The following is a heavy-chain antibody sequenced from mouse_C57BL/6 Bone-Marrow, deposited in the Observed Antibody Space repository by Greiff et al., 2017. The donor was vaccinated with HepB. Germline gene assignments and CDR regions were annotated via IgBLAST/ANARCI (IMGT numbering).Heavy chain of an antibody. V-gene: IGHV1-82*01. J-gene: IGHJ3*01. Sequence: VQGVESGPELVKPGASVKISCKASGYAFSSSWMNWVKQRPGKGLAWIGRIYPGDGDTNYNGKFKGKATLTADKSSSTAYMQLSSLTSEDSAVYFCARTYDYDGWAWFAYWGQGTLVTVSA. CDR3: ARTYDYDGWAWFAY. CDR2: IYPGDGDT. D-gene: IGHD2-4*01. CDR1: GYAFSSSW.